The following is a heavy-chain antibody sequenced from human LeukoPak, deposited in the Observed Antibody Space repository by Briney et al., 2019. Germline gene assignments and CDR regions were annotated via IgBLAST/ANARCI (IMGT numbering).Heavy chain of an antibody. CDR3: AKGRSQYYFDY. V-gene: IGHV3-30-3*01. CDR1: GFTFSTYT. CDR2: ISYDGSNK. J-gene: IGHJ4*02. Sequence: NPGGSLRLSCAASGFTFSTYTMHWVRQAPGKGLEWVAVISYDGSNKYYADSVKGRFTISRDNSKNTLYLQMNSLRAEDTAVYYCAKGRSQYYFDYWGQGTLVTVSS.